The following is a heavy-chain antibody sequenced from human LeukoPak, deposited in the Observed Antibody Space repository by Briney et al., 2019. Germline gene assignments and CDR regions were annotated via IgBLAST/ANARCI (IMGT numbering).Heavy chain of an antibody. CDR1: GGSISSSSYY. Sequence: SETLSLTCTVSGGSISSSSYYWGWIRQPLGKGLEWIGSIYYSGSTYYNPSLKSRVTISVDTSKNQFSLKLSSVTAADTAVYYCARFGREAAINWFDPWGQGTLVTVSS. CDR3: ARFGREAAINWFDP. CDR2: IYYSGST. J-gene: IGHJ5*02. D-gene: IGHD2-2*01. V-gene: IGHV4-39*07.